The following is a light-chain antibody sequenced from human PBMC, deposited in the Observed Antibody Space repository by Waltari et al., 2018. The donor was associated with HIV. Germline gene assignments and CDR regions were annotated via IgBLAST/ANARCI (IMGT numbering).Light chain of an antibody. CDR2: WAS. Sequence: DIVMTQSPDSLAVSLGERATINCKSSQSVLSSSNNKNYLVCYQQKPGQPPKLLIYWASTRESGVPDRFSGSGSGTDFTLTISSLQAEDVAVYYCQQYYSTPWTFGQGTKVEVK. CDR3: QQYYSTPWT. V-gene: IGKV4-1*01. J-gene: IGKJ1*01. CDR1: QSVLSSSNNKNY.